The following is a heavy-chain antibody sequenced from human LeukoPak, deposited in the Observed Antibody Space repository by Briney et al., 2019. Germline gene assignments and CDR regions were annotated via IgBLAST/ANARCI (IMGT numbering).Heavy chain of an antibody. Sequence: GGSLRLSCAASGFTFSSYAMHWVRQAPGKGLEYVSAISSNGGSTYYANSVKGRFTISRDNSKNTLYLQMGSLRAEDMAVYYCARGNYDSSVIYFDYWGQGTLVTVSS. D-gene: IGHD3-22*01. CDR3: ARGNYDSSVIYFDY. CDR1: GFTFSSYA. J-gene: IGHJ4*02. V-gene: IGHV3-64*01. CDR2: ISSNGGST.